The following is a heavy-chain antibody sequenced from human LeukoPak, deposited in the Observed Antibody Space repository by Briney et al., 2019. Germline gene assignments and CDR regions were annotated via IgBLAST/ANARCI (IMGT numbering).Heavy chain of an antibody. J-gene: IGHJ6*02. Sequence: GESLKISCKGSGYTFNNYWIGWVRQMPGKGLEWMGIIYPGDSDTRYSPSFQGQVTISADKSISTAYLQWSSLKASDTAMYYCARLMNWGSDYYYGMDVWGQGTTVTVSS. CDR1: GYTFNNYW. CDR3: ARLMNWGSDYYYGMDV. V-gene: IGHV5-51*01. D-gene: IGHD7-27*01. CDR2: IYPGDSDT.